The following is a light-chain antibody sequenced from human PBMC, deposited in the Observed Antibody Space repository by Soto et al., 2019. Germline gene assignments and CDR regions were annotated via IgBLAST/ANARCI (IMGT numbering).Light chain of an antibody. CDR3: CSYAGSSTYV. CDR2: EGS. Sequence: QSALTQPASVSGSPGQSITISCTGTSSDVGSYNLVSWYQQHPGKAPKLMIYEGSKGPSGVSNRFSGSKSGNTASLTISGLQAEDEADYYCCSYAGSSTYVFGGGTKLTVL. V-gene: IGLV2-23*01. CDR1: SSDVGSYNL. J-gene: IGLJ2*01.